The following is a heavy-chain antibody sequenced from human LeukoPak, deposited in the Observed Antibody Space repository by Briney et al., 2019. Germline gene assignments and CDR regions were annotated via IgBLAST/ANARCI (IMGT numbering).Heavy chain of an antibody. Sequence: SGPTLVNPTETLTLTSTFSGFSLSSSGVGVGWIRQPPGKALEWLGLIYWDDDRLYSPSLKSRLTITKDTSKNQVVLTMTNVDPVDTATYYCAHFQPTISFDPWGQGTLVTVSS. CDR1: GFSLSSSGVG. D-gene: IGHD5-24*01. J-gene: IGHJ5*02. V-gene: IGHV2-5*02. CDR2: IYWDDDR. CDR3: AHFQPTISFDP.